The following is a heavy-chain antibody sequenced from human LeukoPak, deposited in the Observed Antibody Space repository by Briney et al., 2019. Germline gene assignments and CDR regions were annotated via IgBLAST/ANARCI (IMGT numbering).Heavy chain of an antibody. Sequence: ASVKVSCKASGYTFTSYDINWVRQATGQGLEWMGGIIPIFGTANYAQKFQGRVTITADESTSTAYMELRSLRSDDTAVYYCARQLLSWRGDYYYQYYMDVWGKGTTVTVSS. V-gene: IGHV1-69*13. CDR2: IIPIFGTA. D-gene: IGHD2/OR15-2a*01. CDR3: ARQLLSWRGDYYYQYYMDV. J-gene: IGHJ6*03. CDR1: GYTFTSYD.